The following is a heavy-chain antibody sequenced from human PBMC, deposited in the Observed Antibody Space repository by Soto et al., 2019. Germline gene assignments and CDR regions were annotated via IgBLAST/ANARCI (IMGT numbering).Heavy chain of an antibody. CDR2: IKHSGRV. CDR3: STRAYDTNGYYRFDP. V-gene: IGHV4-34*01. CDR1: GGSFRGHS. J-gene: IGHJ5*01. Sequence: PSETLSLTCAVYGGSFRGHSWTWIRQSPGKGLEWIGDIKHSGRVNCSPSLKSRVTISLDTSKNQFPLTLSAVTAADTAMYYCSTRAYDTNGYYRFDPWGQGTLVTVSS. D-gene: IGHD3-22*01.